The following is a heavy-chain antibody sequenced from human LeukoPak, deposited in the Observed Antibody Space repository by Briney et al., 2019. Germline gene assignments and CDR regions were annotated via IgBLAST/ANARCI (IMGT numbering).Heavy chain of an antibody. CDR2: IRSESSGT. CDR1: GFTFSSYA. Sequence: QPGGSLRLSCAASGFTFSSYAMNWVRQAPGKELEWIPNIRSESSGTTYADSVKGRFTISRDNAENSLYLQINSLRADDTAVYYCVRDLNWAFDYWGQGALVTVSS. V-gene: IGHV3-48*01. J-gene: IGHJ4*02. CDR3: VRDLNWAFDY. D-gene: IGHD3-16*01.